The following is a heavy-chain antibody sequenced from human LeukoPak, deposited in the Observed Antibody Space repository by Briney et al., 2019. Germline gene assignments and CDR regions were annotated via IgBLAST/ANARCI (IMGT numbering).Heavy chain of an antibody. Sequence: GGSLRLSCVASGFTFSSYVMSWVRQAPGKGLEWVSLITTGSSHIYYADSLKGRFTISRDNAKNSIYLQMDSLRVEDTAAYFCARESSGSGGYSAFDYWGQGTLVIVSS. CDR3: ARESSGSGGYSAFDY. V-gene: IGHV3-21*01. CDR1: GFTFSSYV. D-gene: IGHD3-10*01. J-gene: IGHJ4*02. CDR2: ITTGSSHI.